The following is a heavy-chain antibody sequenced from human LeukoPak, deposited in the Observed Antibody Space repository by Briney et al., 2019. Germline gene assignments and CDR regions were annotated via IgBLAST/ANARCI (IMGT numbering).Heavy chain of an antibody. V-gene: IGHV3-66*01. CDR2: IYSGGST. J-gene: IGHJ3*02. D-gene: IGHD3-10*01. CDR1: GFTVSSNY. Sequence: GGVLRLSCAASGFTVSSNYMSWVRQAPGKGLEWVSVIYSGGSTYYADSVKGRFTISRDNSKNTLYLQMNSLRAEDTAVYYCARDDRGIWFGDLNAFDIWGQGTMVTVSS. CDR3: ARDDRGIWFGDLNAFDI.